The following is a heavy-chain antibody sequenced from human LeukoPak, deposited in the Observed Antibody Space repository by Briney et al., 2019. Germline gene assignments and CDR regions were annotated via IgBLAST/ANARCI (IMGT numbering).Heavy chain of an antibody. J-gene: IGHJ5*02. D-gene: IGHD2-15*01. CDR1: GYIFTSYG. V-gene: IGHV1-18*04. Sequence: ASVKVSCKASGYIFTSYGISWVRQAPGQGLEWLGWISAYNGNTNYAQKLQGRVTMTTDTSTSTAYMELRSLRSDDTAVYYCARVGPRYCSGGSCSRFDPWGQGTLVTVSP. CDR3: ARVGPRYCSGGSCSRFDP. CDR2: ISAYNGNT.